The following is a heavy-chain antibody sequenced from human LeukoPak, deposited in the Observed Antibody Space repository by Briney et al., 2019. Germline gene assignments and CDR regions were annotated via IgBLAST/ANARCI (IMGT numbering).Heavy chain of an antibody. J-gene: IGHJ4*02. CDR2: ISAYNGDT. Sequence: GASVKVSCKASGYTFTSYGITWVRQAPGQGLEWMGWISAYNGDTNYAQKLQGRVTMTTDTSTSTAYMELRSLRSDDTAVYYCARAVATSSFSGFDYWSQGTLVTVSS. CDR1: GYTFTSYG. V-gene: IGHV1-18*01. CDR3: ARAVATSSFSGFDY. D-gene: IGHD5-12*01.